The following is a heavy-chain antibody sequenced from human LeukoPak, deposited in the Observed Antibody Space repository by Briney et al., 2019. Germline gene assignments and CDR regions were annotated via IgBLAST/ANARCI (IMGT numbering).Heavy chain of an antibody. V-gene: IGHV3-23*01. CDR1: GFTFSTYD. CDR2: ISDSGGST. Sequence: GGSRLSCAASGFTFSTYDMTWVRQAPGKGLEWVSGISDSGGSTYYADSVKGRFTISRDNSKNTLYLQMNSLRAEDTAVYYCAKDRSLYYYDSSGLVRYFDYWGQGTLVTVSS. CDR3: AKDRSLYYYDSSGLVRYFDY. J-gene: IGHJ4*02. D-gene: IGHD3-22*01.